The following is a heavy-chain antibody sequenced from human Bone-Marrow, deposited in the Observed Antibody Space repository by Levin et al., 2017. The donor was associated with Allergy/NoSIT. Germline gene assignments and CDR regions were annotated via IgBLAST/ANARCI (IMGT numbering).Heavy chain of an antibody. CDR2: IWYDGSNK. Sequence: LSLTCAASGFTFSNHGIHWVRQAPGKGLQWVAFIWYDGSNKYYADSLRGRFSISRDNSRNTLYLQLNSLRAEDTAVYYCARDRGDWGPSYYFDYWGPGTLVAVSS. J-gene: IGHJ4*02. V-gene: IGHV3-33*01. CDR1: GFTFSNHG. CDR3: ARDRGDWGPSYYFDY. D-gene: IGHD2-21*02.